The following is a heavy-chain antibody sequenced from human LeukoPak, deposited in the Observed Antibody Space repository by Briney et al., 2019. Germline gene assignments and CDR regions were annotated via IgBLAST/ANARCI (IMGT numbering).Heavy chain of an antibody. CDR1: GGSISSDDYY. D-gene: IGHD3-9*01. CDR2: IYYSGST. V-gene: IGHV4-30-4*01. J-gene: IGHJ5*02. CDR3: ARDKKTGYYVWFDP. Sequence: SETLSLTCTVSGGSISSDDYYWSWIRQPPGKGLEWIGYIYYSGSTYYNPSLKSRVTIPVDTSKNQFSLKLSSVTAADTAVYYCARDKKTGYYVWFDPWGQGTLVTVSS.